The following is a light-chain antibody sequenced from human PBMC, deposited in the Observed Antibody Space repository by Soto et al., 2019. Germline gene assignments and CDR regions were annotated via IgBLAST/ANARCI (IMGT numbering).Light chain of an antibody. CDR2: EVS. CDR1: SSDVGGYNF. V-gene: IGLV2-8*01. Sequence: QSALTQPPSASGSPGQSVTISCTGTSSDVGGYNFVSWYQQHPGKVPKTMIYEVSKRPSGVPDRFSGSKSGNTASLTVSGLQAEDEADYYCSSFGGGNKVLFGGGTKLTVL. J-gene: IGLJ3*02. CDR3: SSFGGGNKVL.